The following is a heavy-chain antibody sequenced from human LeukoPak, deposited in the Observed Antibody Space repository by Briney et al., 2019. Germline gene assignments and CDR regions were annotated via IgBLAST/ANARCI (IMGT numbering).Heavy chain of an antibody. Sequence: SVKVSCKASGGTFSSYAISWVRQAPGQGLELMGGIIPIFGTANYAQKFQGRVTITADESTSTAYMELSSLRSDDTAVFYCARTPGAYDALDIWGQGTMVTVSS. CDR2: IIPIFGTA. J-gene: IGHJ3*02. V-gene: IGHV1-69*01. CDR3: ARTPGAYDALDI. CDR1: GGTFSSYA.